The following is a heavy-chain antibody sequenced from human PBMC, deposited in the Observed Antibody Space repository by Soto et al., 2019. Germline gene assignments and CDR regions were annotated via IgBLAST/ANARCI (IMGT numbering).Heavy chain of an antibody. CDR1: GFTSSSYS. V-gene: IGHV3-21*01. D-gene: IGHD1-20*01. CDR2: ISIMRTYI. CDR3: ASSITESFDAFDI. Sequence: GGPLRLSCAASGFTSSSYSMNWVRQAPGKGLYWVSSISIMRTYIYYADPVKGRFTISRDTPKIPPNQQMNSLRPETTALYNGASSITESFDAFDIWGQGTMVTVSS. J-gene: IGHJ3*02.